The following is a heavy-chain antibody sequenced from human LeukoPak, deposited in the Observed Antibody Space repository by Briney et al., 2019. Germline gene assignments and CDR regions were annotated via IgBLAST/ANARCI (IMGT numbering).Heavy chain of an antibody. CDR1: GVSISSYY. Sequence: SETLSLTCTVSGVSISSYYWSWIRQPPGKGREWIGYIYYSGSTNYNPSLKSRVTISVDTSKNQFSLKLSSVTAADTGVYYCASGYYGTRTLAFDYWGQGTLVTVSS. J-gene: IGHJ4*02. V-gene: IGHV4-59*01. CDR2: IYYSGST. CDR3: ASGYYGTRTLAFDY. D-gene: IGHD4-17*01.